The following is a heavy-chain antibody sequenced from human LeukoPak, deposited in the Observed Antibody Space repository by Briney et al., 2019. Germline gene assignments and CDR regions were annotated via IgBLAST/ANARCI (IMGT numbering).Heavy chain of an antibody. Sequence: PGGSLRLSCAASGFTFSSYGLHWVRQAPGKGLEWVAVIWYDGSKKYYADSVKGRFTISRDNSKNTLYLQMNSLRAEDTAVYYCARDILGDERNYYGSGSSFDYWGQGTLVTVSS. CDR3: ARDILGDERNYYGSGSSFDY. CDR2: IWYDGSKK. D-gene: IGHD3-10*01. J-gene: IGHJ4*02. V-gene: IGHV3-33*01. CDR1: GFTFSSYG.